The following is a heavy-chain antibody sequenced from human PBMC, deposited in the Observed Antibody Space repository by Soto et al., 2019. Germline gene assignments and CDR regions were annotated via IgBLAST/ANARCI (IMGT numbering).Heavy chain of an antibody. V-gene: IGHV4-30-4*01. J-gene: IGHJ4*02. D-gene: IGHD3-3*01. Sequence: PSETLSLTCTVSGGSISSGDYYWSWIRQPPGKGLEWIGYIYYSGSTYYNPSLKGRVTISLDTSKNQFSLRLNSVTAADTAVYYCARSSIKPQVFMYPFDSWSQGTLVTVSS. CDR3: ARSSIKPQVFMYPFDS. CDR2: IYYSGST. CDR1: GGSISSGDYY.